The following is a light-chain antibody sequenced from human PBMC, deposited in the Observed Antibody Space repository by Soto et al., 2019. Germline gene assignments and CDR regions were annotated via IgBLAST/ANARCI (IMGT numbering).Light chain of an antibody. V-gene: IGKV1-33*01. J-gene: IGKJ3*01. CDR3: QQYDNLPLT. CDR2: DAS. Sequence: DVRMTQSPSSLSASVGDTITITCRASRTINTYLNWYQQKPGKAPKLLIYDASNLETGVPSRFSGSGSGTDFTFTISSLQPEDIATYYCQQYDNLPLTFGPGTKVDIK. CDR1: RTINTY.